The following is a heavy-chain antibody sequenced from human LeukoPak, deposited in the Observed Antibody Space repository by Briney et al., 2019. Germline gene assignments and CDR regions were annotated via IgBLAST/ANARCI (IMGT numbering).Heavy chain of an antibody. V-gene: IGHV3-30*18. J-gene: IGHJ4*02. CDR2: ISHDGSNK. CDR1: GFPFSDYG. CDR3: AKVRWGSDNALDS. Sequence: GGSLRLSCAASGFPFSDYGMYWVRQAPGKGLEWLAVISHDGSNKYYADSVKGRITISRDNSMNTLYLQMDSLRAEDTAVYYCAKVRWGSDNALDSWGQGTLVTGSS. D-gene: IGHD3-16*01.